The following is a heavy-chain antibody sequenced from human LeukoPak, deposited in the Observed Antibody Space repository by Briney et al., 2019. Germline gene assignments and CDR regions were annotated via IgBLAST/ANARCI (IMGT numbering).Heavy chain of an antibody. D-gene: IGHD1-26*01. J-gene: IGHJ3*02. V-gene: IGHV3-33*06. Sequence: GGSLRLSCAASGFTFSSYGMHWVRQAPGKWLEWVAVIWYDGSNKYYADSVKGRFTISRDNSKNTLYLQMNSLRAEDTAVYYCAKDSESSVSYLLDAFDIWGQGTMVTVSS. CDR2: IWYDGSNK. CDR3: AKDSESSVSYLLDAFDI. CDR1: GFTFSSYG.